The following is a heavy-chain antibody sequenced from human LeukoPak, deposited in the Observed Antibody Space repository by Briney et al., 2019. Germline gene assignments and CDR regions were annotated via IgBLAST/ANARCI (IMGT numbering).Heavy chain of an antibody. CDR3: IRDLRGRDVY. CDR2: VNEDGRTT. J-gene: IGHJ4*02. V-gene: IGHV3-74*01. D-gene: IGHD5-24*01. CDR1: GFTFSKYW. Sequence: PGGSLRLSCAASGFTFSKYWMHWVRQTPGKGLVWVSRVNEDGRTTTYADSVKGRFTISRDNAKNTLYLQMNSLSADDTALYFCIRDLRGRDVYWGQGTLVTVSS.